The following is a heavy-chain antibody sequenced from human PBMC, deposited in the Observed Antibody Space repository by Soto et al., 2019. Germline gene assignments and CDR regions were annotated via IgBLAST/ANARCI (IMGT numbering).Heavy chain of an antibody. CDR1: GYTFTSYA. V-gene: IGHV1-3*01. Sequence: QVQLVQSGAEVKKPGASVKVSCKASGYTFTSYAMHCVRQAPGQRLEWMGWINAGNGNTKYSQKFQGRVTITRDTSASTAYMELSSLRSEDTAVYYCARSSEYYQNLRGAFDYWGKGTLVTVSS. J-gene: IGHJ4*02. CDR3: ARSSEYYQNLRGAFDY. CDR2: INAGNGNT. D-gene: IGHD3-9*01.